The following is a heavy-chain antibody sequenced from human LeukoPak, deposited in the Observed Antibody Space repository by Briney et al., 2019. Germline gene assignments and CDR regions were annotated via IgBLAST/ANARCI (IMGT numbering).Heavy chain of an antibody. J-gene: IGHJ4*02. CDR2: IRLDGSDE. D-gene: IGHD2-2*01. CDR3: ARVLSRYCSSAGCYDGVFDY. CDR1: GFTFSDYW. Sequence: GGSLRLSCAASGFTFSDYWMSWVRQAPEKGLERVANIRLDGSDEYYVDSVKGRFTISRDNAKNSLYLQMNSLRAEDTAVYYCARVLSRYCSSAGCYDGVFDYWGQGTLVTVSS. V-gene: IGHV3-7*03.